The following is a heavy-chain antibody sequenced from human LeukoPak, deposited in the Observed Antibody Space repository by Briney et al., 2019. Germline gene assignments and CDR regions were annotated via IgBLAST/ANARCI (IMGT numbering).Heavy chain of an antibody. CDR1: GFLFSTSW. V-gene: IGHV3-7*05. CDR3: ARDSGYNAFDY. D-gene: IGHD5-12*01. CDR2: INQDGSAK. Sequence: GGSLRLSCADSGFLFSTSWMACVRQAPGRGLEWLANINQDGSAKTCVDSVKGRFTISRDNAKNSLYLQMNSLRAEDTAMYYCARDSGYNAFDYWGQGTLVTVSS. J-gene: IGHJ4*02.